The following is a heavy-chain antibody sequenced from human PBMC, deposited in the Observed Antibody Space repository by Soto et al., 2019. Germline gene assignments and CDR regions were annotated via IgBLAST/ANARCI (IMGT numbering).Heavy chain of an antibody. J-gene: IGHJ5*02. CDR1: GGFISSYY. V-gene: IGHV4-59*08. D-gene: IGHD6-13*01. Sequence: PSETLSLACTVSGGFISSYYWSWIRQPPGKGLEWIGYIYYSGSTNYNPSLKSRVTISVDTSKNQFSLKLSSVTAADTAMYYCARRSSSKVSTGGWTWTAWFHPRGQATLVTVSS. CDR3: ARRSSSKVSTGGWTWTAWFHP. CDR2: IYYSGST.